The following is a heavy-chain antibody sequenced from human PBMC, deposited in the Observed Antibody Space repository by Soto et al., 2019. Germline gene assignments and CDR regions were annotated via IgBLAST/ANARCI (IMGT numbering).Heavy chain of an antibody. CDR3: AAGYCSGGSCYGYYYYGMDV. CDR2: FDPEDGET. J-gene: IGHJ6*02. CDR1: GGTFSSYT. Sequence: ASVKVSCKASGGTFSSYTISWVRQAPGQGLEWMGGFDPEDGETIYAQKFQGRVTMTEDTSTDTAYMELSSLRSEDTAVYYCAAGYCSGGSCYGYYYYGMDVWGQGTTVTVSS. D-gene: IGHD2-15*01. V-gene: IGHV1-24*01.